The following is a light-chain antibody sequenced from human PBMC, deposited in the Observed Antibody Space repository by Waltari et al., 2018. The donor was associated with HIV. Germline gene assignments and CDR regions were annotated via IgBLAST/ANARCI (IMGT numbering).Light chain of an antibody. CDR2: EVS. Sequence: QSALTQPASVSGSPGQSITISCTGASSDVGGYNYVSWYQQHPGKAPKLMIYEVSNRPSGVSNLFSGSKSGNTASRTISGLRAEDEADYYCSSYTGSSSVVFGGGTKLTVL. V-gene: IGLV2-14*01. J-gene: IGLJ3*02. CDR1: SSDVGGYNY. CDR3: SSYTGSSSVV.